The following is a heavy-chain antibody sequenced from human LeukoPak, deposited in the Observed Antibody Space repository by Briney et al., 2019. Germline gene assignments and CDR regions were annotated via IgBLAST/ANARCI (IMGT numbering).Heavy chain of an antibody. CDR1: GFTFSTYG. CDR2: IWFDGSNE. D-gene: IGHD6-19*01. Sequence: GGSLRLSCATSGFTFSTYGMHWVRQAPGKGLEWVAFIWFDGSNEDYADSVKGRFTISRDNSKNSLYLQMSSLRAEDTAVYYCARDGGYTSLDYWGQGTLVTVSS. J-gene: IGHJ4*02. V-gene: IGHV3-33*01. CDR3: ARDGGYTSLDY.